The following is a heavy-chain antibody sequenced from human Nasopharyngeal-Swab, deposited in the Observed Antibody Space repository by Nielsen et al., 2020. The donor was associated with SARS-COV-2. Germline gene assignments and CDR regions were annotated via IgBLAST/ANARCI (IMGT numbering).Heavy chain of an antibody. V-gene: IGHV3-30*03. CDR3: TTTRPFEVLLWFGGMDV. Sequence: GGSLRLSCVASGFTFSSYGMHWVRQAPGKGLEWVAVISYDGSNKYYADSVKGRFTISRDNSKNTLYLQMNSLRAEDTAVYYCTTTRPFEVLLWFGGMDVWGQGTTVTVSS. CDR2: ISYDGSNK. D-gene: IGHD3-10*01. CDR1: GFTFSSYG. J-gene: IGHJ6*02.